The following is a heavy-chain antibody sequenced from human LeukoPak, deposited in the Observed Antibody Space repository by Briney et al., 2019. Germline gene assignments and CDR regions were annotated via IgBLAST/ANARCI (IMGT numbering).Heavy chain of an antibody. CDR1: GFTFSTYE. CDR2: ISSSGSSI. Sequence: HPGGSLRLSCAASGFTFSTYEMNCVRQAPGEGLEWLSYISSSGSSIYSADSVKGRFTISRDNAKNSLYLQMNSLRAEDTAVYYCARGLVVAATPPYSYYGMDVWGKGTTVTVSS. D-gene: IGHD2-15*01. J-gene: IGHJ6*04. CDR3: ARGLVVAATPPYSYYGMDV. V-gene: IGHV3-48*03.